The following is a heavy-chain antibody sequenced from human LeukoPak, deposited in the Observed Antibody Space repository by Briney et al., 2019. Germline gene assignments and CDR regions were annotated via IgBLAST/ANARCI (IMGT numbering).Heavy chain of an antibody. CDR3: ARAQRGYSYGNFDY. Sequence: GASVKVSCKASGHTYTRYDISWVRQAPGQGLERLGWINPNNGGTNYAQKFQDWVTMTRDTSVTTAYMELTRLRSDDTAVYYCARAQRGYSYGNFDYGGQGTLVTVSS. J-gene: IGHJ4*02. D-gene: IGHD5-18*01. V-gene: IGHV1-2*04. CDR2: INPNNGGT. CDR1: GHTYTRYD.